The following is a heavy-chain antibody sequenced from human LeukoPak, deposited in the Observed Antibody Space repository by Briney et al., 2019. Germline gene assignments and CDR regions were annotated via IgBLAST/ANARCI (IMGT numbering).Heavy chain of an antibody. D-gene: IGHD1-1*01. CDR1: GFTCSSYA. CDR3: AKDWLWVQRAEDY. V-gene: IGHV3-23*01. J-gene: IGHJ4*02. CDR2: ISGSGGST. Sequence: GGSLRLSCAASGFTCSSYAMSCVRQAPGRGLGWVSAISGSGGSTYYADSVKGRFTISRDNSKNTLYLQMNSLRPEDTAVYYCAKDWLWVQRAEDYWGQGTLVTVSS.